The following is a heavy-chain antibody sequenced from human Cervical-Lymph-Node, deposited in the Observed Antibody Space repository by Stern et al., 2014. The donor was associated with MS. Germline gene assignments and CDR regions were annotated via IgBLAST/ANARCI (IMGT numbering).Heavy chain of an antibody. CDR2: IIPIFGTA. CDR1: GGTFNTNV. V-gene: IGHV1-69*01. D-gene: IGHD1-26*01. Sequence: QVQLVQSGAEVKKPGSSVKVSCKASGGTFNTNVISWVRQAPGQGLEWMGGIIPIFGTALYAQKFQGRVTIPANESTRAVYMELSSLRSEDTAVYYCARAAYSTPSYNYWGQGTLVIVSS. CDR3: ARAAYSTPSYNY. J-gene: IGHJ4*02.